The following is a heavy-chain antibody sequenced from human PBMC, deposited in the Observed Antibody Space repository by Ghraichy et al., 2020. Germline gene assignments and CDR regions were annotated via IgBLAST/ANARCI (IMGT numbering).Heavy chain of an antibody. CDR1: GGTFSSYA. D-gene: IGHD4-11*01. J-gene: IGHJ4*02. CDR2: IIPIFGTA. V-gene: IGHV1-69*13. Sequence: SVKVSCKASGGTFSSYAISWVRQAPGQGLEWMGGIIPIFGTANYAQKFQGRVTITADESTSTAYMELSSLRSEDTAVYYCAREYYDCSNYVADYFDYWGQGTLVTVSS. CDR3: AREYYDCSNYVADYFDY.